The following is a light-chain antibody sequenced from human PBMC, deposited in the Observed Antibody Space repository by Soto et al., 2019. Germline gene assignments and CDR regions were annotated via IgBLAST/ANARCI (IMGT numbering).Light chain of an antibody. CDR3: QQFNDWPRT. V-gene: IGKV3-15*01. CDR2: GAS. J-gene: IGKJ1*01. Sequence: EIVMTQSPVTLSVSPGERATLSCRASQSVTSNLAWYQQKPGQAPRLLIYGASTRATGIPARFSGSGSGTEFTLTISNLQSEDCAIYYCQQFNDWPRTFGQGNKVEIK. CDR1: QSVTSN.